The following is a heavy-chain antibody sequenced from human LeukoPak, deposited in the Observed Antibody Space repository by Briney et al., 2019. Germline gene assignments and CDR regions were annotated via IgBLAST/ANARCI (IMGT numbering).Heavy chain of an antibody. CDR3: ARPNSGGTYDYWYFDL. V-gene: IGHV5-51*01. J-gene: IGHJ2*01. CDR2: IYSGDCDS. Sequence: GGALQISFKGAGCSFTSYWIGWVRRKAGKGGEWRGIIYSGDCDSRYSPSFPGQVTISAAKSISTAYLQWSSLKASDTAIYYCARPNSGGTYDYWYFDLWGRGTLVTVSS. D-gene: IGHD1-26*01. CDR1: GCSFTSYW.